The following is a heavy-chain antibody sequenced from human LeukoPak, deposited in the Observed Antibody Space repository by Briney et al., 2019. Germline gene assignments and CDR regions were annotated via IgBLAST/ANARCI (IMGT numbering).Heavy chain of an antibody. J-gene: IGHJ4*02. Sequence: GGFLRLSCAASGFTFSSYGMRWVRQAPGKGLGWVSVIGGGGGSTYNADSVKGRFTISRDNAKNSLYLQMNSLRAEDTAVYYCARAAENYGGRFDSWGQGTLVTVSS. CDR2: IGGGGGST. CDR1: GFTFSSYG. CDR3: ARAAENYGGRFDS. V-gene: IGHV3-23*01. D-gene: IGHD3-16*01.